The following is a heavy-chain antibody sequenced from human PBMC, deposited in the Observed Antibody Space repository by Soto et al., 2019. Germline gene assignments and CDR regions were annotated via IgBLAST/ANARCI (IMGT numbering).Heavy chain of an antibody. Sequence: SETLSLTCTVSGGSISSYYWSWIRQPPGKGLEWIGYIYYSGSTNYNPSLKSRVTISVDTSKNQFSLKLSSVTAADTAVYYCARQDCGGDCYSLEDYYGMDVWGQGTTVTVSS. D-gene: IGHD2-21*02. CDR1: GGSISSYY. J-gene: IGHJ6*02. V-gene: IGHV4-59*01. CDR3: ARQDCGGDCYSLEDYYGMDV. CDR2: IYYSGST.